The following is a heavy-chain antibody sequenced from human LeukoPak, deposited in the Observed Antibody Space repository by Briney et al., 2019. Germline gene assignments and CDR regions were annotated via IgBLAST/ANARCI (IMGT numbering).Heavy chain of an antibody. CDR2: LNAGNDNR. J-gene: IGHJ4*02. Sequence: ASVKVSYKASGYTFTEYVIHWVRQAPGQRLEWMGWLNAGNDNRKYSQNFQDRVTITRDTSASTAYMELSSLRFEDRAVYYCARVTGTYFDYWGQGTLVTVSS. CDR1: GYTFTEYV. D-gene: IGHD3-9*01. CDR3: ARVTGTYFDY. V-gene: IGHV1-3*01.